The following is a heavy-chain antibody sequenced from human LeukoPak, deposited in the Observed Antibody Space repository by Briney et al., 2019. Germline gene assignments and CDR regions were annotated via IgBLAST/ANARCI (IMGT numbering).Heavy chain of an antibody. V-gene: IGHV4-34*01. Sequence: SETLSLTCAVYGGSFSGYYWSWIRQPPGKGLEWIGEINHSGSTNYNPSLKSRVTISVDTSKNQFSLKLSSVTAADTAVYYCARGRGSGYKTGNDYWGQGTLVTVSS. J-gene: IGHJ4*02. D-gene: IGHD5-12*01. CDR3: ARGRGSGYKTGNDY. CDR1: GGSFSGYY. CDR2: INHSGST.